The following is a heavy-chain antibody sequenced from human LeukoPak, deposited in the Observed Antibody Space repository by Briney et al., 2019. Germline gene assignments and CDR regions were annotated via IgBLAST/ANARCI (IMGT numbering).Heavy chain of an antibody. D-gene: IGHD4-17*01. CDR1: GGSISSGDYY. CDR3: AREPTTNDY. V-gene: IGHV4-30-4*01. Sequence: SETLSLTCTVSGGSISSGDYYWSWIRQPPGKGLEWIGYIYYSGSTFYNPSLKSRITISIDTSKNQLSLKLSSVTAADTAVYYCAREPTTNDYWGQGTLVTVSS. J-gene: IGHJ4*02. CDR2: IYYSGST.